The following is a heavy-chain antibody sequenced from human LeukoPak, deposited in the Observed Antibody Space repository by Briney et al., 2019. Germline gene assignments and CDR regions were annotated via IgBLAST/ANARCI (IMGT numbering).Heavy chain of an antibody. CDR3: ARVSYDFWSGYYQGDYYYMDV. V-gene: IGHV4-59*01. D-gene: IGHD3-3*01. CDR2: IYYSGST. Sequence: SETLSLTCTVSGGSISSYYWSWIRQPPGKGLEWIGYIYYSGSTNYNPSLKSRVTISVDTSKNQFSLKLSSVTAADTAVYYCARVSYDFWSGYYQGDYYYMDVWGKGTTVTVSS. CDR1: GGSISSYY. J-gene: IGHJ6*03.